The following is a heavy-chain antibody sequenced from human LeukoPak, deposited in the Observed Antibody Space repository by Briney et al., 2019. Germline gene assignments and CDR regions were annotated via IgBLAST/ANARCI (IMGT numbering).Heavy chain of an antibody. CDR2: ICYSVST. D-gene: IGHD6-13*01. J-gene: IGHJ4*02. V-gene: IGHV4-59*01. Sequence: SETLSLTCTVSGGSIGNYSWSWLRQPPGKGLEWIGYICYSVSTDYNPSLKSRVTISADTSKNQFSLRLTSVTAADTAVYYCAREGIAAAGTGYWGQGTLVTVSS. CDR1: GGSIGNYS. CDR3: AREGIAAAGTGY.